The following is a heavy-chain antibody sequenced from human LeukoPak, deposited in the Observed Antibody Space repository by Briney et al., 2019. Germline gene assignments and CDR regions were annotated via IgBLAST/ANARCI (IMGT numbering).Heavy chain of an antibody. CDR3: AKRGVVIRVILVGFHKEAYYFDS. V-gene: IGHV3-23*01. CDR2: ISDSGGRT. CDR1: GITLSNYG. J-gene: IGHJ4*02. Sequence: GGSLRLYCAVSGITLSNYGMSWVRQAPGKGLEWVAGISDSGGRTNYADSVKGRFTISRDNPKNTLYLQVNSLRAEDTAVYFCAKRGVVIRVILVGFHKEAYYFDSWGQGALVTVSS. D-gene: IGHD3-22*01.